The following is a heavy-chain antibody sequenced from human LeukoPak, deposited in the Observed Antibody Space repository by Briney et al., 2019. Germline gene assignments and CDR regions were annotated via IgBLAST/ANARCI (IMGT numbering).Heavy chain of an antibody. V-gene: IGHV3-23*01. Sequence: GGSLRLSCAASGFTFNSYAMSWVRQAPGKGLEWVSAISASGATYYADSVKGRFTISRDNSKNTLYLQMNSLRAEDTALYYCAKSLQQLARLYFDYWGQGTLVTVSS. J-gene: IGHJ4*02. CDR2: ISASGAT. CDR1: GFTFNSYA. CDR3: AKSLQQLARLYFDY. D-gene: IGHD6-6*01.